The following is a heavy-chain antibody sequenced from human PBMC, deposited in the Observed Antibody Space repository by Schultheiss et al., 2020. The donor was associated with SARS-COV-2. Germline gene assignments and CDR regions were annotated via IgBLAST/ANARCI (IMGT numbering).Heavy chain of an antibody. CDR2: ISSSSSYI. J-gene: IGHJ4*02. CDR3: ASFGDSVWGGYSMIE. CDR1: GFTFSNAW. D-gene: IGHD3-16*01. V-gene: IGHV3-21*04. Sequence: GGSLRLSCAASGFTFSNAWMSWVRQAPGKGLEWVSSISSSSSYIYYADSVKGRFTISRDTAKNTLYLQMNSLRAEDTAVYYCASFGDSVWGGYSMIEWGQGTLVTVSS.